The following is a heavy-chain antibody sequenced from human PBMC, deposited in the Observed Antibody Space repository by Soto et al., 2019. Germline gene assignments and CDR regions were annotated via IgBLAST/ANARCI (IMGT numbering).Heavy chain of an antibody. Sequence: QVQQQQWGARLLKPSETLSLTCAVSGGSFSGYHWSWIRQSPGKGLDWMGEINHSGKTNFNPSLKGRVPIPRDTSRNEVSLRLSSVTAADTAVYYCARGRMIAYFSGSTSYYVFDIWGQGDLVTVSS. J-gene: IGHJ4*02. CDR1: GGSFSGYH. CDR3: ARGRMIAYFSGSTSYYVFDI. D-gene: IGHD3-10*01. V-gene: IGHV4-34*01. CDR2: INHSGKT.